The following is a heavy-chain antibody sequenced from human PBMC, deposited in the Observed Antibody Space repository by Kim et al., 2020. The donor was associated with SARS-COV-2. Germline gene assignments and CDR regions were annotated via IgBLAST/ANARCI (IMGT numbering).Heavy chain of an antibody. CDR1: GFTFDDYA. J-gene: IGHJ3*02. D-gene: IGHD4-17*01. CDR2: ISGDGSST. V-gene: IGHV3-43*02. Sequence: GGSLRLSCAASGFTFDDYAMHWVRQAPGKGLEWVSLISGDGSSTYYADSVKGRFTISRDNSKNTLYLQMNSLRTEDTALYYCAKDYVEMAAIQAFDIWGQGTMVTVSS. CDR3: AKDYVEMAAIQAFDI.